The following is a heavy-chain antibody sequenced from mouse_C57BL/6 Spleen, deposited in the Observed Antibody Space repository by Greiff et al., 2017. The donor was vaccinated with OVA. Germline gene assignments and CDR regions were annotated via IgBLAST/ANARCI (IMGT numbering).Heavy chain of an antibody. CDR1: GFSFNTYA. J-gene: IGHJ3*01. V-gene: IGHV10-1*01. Sequence: DVKLVESGGGLVQPKGSLKLSCAASGFSFNTYAMNWVRQAPGKGLEWVARIRSKSNNYATYYADSVKDRFTISRDDSESMLYLQMNNLKTEDTAMYYCVRGVFAYWGQGTLVTVSA. CDR2: IRSKSNNYAT. CDR3: VRGVFAY.